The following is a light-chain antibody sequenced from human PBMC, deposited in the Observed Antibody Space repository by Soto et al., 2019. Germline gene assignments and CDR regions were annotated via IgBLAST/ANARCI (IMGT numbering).Light chain of an antibody. CDR2: GAS. CDR3: QQYDNWPLT. V-gene: IGKV3-15*01. Sequence: EIVMTQSPATLSVSPGERATLSCRASQSVSGRLAWYQQKRGQAPRLLIYGASTRATGIPARFSGSGSGSEFTLTISSLQSEDFAVYYCQQYDNWPLTLGGGTKVDIK. CDR1: QSVSGR. J-gene: IGKJ4*01.